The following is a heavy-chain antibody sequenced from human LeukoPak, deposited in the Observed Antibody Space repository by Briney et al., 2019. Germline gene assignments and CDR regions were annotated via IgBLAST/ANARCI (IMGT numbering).Heavy chain of an antibody. D-gene: IGHD3-3*01. CDR3: ANTYYDFWSGYYDY. V-gene: IGHV3-30*18. CDR2: ISYDGSNK. CDR1: GFTFSSYG. J-gene: IGHJ4*02. Sequence: PGGSLRLSCAASGFTFSSYGMHWVRQAPGKGLEWVAVISYDGSNKYYADSVKGRFTISRDNSKNTLYLQMNSLRAEDTAVYYCANTYYDFWSGYYDYWGQGTLVTVSS.